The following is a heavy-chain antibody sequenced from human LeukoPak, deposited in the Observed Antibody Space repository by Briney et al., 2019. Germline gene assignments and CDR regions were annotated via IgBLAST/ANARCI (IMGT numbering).Heavy chain of an antibody. D-gene: IGHD3-10*01. CDR2: ISAYNGNT. J-gene: IGHJ4*02. Sequence: ASVKVSCKASGYTFTSYGISWVRQAPGQGLEWMGWISAYNGNTNYAQKLQGRVTMTTDTSTSTAYMELRSLRSDDTAVYYCARGTPLGYTMVRGVMNYWGQGTLVTVSS. V-gene: IGHV1-18*01. CDR3: ARGTPLGYTMVRGVMNY. CDR1: GYTFTSYG.